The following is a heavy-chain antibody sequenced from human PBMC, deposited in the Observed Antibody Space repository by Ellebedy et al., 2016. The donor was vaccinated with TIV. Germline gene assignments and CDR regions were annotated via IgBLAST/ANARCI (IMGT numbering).Heavy chain of an antibody. Sequence: PGGSLRLSCAASGFTFSSSSMNWVRQAPGKGLEWVSSISSSSSYIYYADSMKGRFTISRDNAKNSLYLHLNSLRAEDTAVYYCAGIADVRFDPWGQGTLVSVSS. CDR3: AGIADVRFDP. CDR2: ISSSSSYI. V-gene: IGHV3-21*01. CDR1: GFTFSSSS. D-gene: IGHD3-10*02. J-gene: IGHJ5*02.